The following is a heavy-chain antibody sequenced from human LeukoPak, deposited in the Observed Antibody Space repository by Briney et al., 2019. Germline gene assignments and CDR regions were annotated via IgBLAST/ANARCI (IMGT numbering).Heavy chain of an antibody. CDR2: IWYDGSNK. V-gene: IGHV3-33*06. CDR3: AKDEEETGTRGEDLIYYYYYYMDV. D-gene: IGHD1-7*01. Sequence: PGGSLRLSCAASGFTFSSYGMHWVRQAPGKGLEWVAVIWYDGSNKYYADSVKGRFTISRDNSKNTLYLQMNSLRAEDTAVYYCAKDEEETGTRGEDLIYYYYYYMDVWGKGTTVTVSS. CDR1: GFTFSSYG. J-gene: IGHJ6*03.